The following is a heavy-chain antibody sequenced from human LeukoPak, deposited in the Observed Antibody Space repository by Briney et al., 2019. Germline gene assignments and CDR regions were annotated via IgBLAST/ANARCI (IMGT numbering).Heavy chain of an antibody. CDR3: ARGSSYGSGSYWTSYYYYMDV. D-gene: IGHD3-10*01. CDR2: VYYSGST. V-gene: IGHV4-59*01. Sequence: SETLSLTCTVSVGSISSYYRSWIRQPPGKGLEWIGYVYYSGSTNYNPSLKSRVTISVDTSKNQFSLTLSSVTAADTAVYYCARGSSYGSGSYWTSYYYYMDVWGKGTTVTISS. CDR1: VGSISSYY. J-gene: IGHJ6*03.